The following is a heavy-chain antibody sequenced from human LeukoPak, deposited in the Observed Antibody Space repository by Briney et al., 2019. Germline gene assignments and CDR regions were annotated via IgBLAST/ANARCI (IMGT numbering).Heavy chain of an antibody. CDR2: IYYSGST. CDR3: ARKSSGWYRGYFDY. V-gene: IGHV4-39*01. D-gene: IGHD6-19*01. Sequence: SETLSLTCTVSGGSISSSSYYWGWIRQPPGRGLEWIGTIYYSGSTYYNPSLKSRVTISVDTSKNQFSLKLSSVTAADTAVYYCARKSSGWYRGYFDYWGQGTLVTVSS. CDR1: GGSISSSSYY. J-gene: IGHJ4*02.